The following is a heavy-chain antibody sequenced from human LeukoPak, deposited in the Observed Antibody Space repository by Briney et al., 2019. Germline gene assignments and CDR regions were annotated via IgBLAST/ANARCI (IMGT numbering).Heavy chain of an antibody. CDR3: AKDDPLVVRGAFDI. V-gene: IGHV3-30*18. CDR1: GASSSGHY. D-gene: IGHD3-22*01. J-gene: IGHJ3*02. Sequence: LSLTCAVSGASSSGHYWSWIRQAPGKGLEWVAVISYDGSNKYYADSVKGRFTISRDNSKNTLYLQMNSLRAEDTAVYYCAKDDPLVVRGAFDIWGQGTMVTVSS. CDR2: ISYDGSNK.